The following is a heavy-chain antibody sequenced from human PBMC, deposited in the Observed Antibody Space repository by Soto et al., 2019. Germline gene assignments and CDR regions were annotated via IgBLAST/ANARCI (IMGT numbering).Heavy chain of an antibody. CDR3: ARDQGAVTTGDYYYGMDV. CDR1: GYTFTSYY. D-gene: IGHD4-4*01. V-gene: IGHV1-46*01. CDR2: INPSGGST. J-gene: IGHJ6*02. Sequence: GASVKVSCKASGYTFTSYYMHWVRQAPGQGLEWMGIINPSGGSTSYAQKFQGRVTMTRDTSTSTVYMELSSLRSEDTAVYYCARDQGAVTTGDYYYGMDVWGQGTTVTVSS.